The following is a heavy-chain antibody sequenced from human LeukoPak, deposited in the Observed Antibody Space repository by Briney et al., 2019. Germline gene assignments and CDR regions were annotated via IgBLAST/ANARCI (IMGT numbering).Heavy chain of an antibody. D-gene: IGHD4-17*01. CDR3: ARGSDYGDYWFDP. CDR2: ISYDGSNE. Sequence: GGSLRLSCAASGFTFSSYVMHWVRQAPGKGLEWVAIISYDGSNEYYADSVKGRFTNSRDNAKNSLYLQMNSLRAEDTAVYYCARGSDYGDYWFDPWGQGTLVTVSS. CDR1: GFTFSSYV. J-gene: IGHJ5*02. V-gene: IGHV3-30*04.